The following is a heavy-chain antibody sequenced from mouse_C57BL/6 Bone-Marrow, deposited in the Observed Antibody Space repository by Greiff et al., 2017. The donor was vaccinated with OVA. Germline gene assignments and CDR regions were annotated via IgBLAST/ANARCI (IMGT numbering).Heavy chain of an antibody. CDR2: IRLKSDNYAT. D-gene: IGHD3-2*02. V-gene: IGHV6-3*01. CDR3: TVGWAWLAY. CDR1: GFTFSNYW. Sequence: VQLKESGGGLVQPGGSMKLSCVASGFTFSNYWMNWVRQSPEKGLEWVAQIRLKSDNYATHYAESVKGRFTISRDDSKSSVYLQMNNLRAEDTGIYYCTVGWAWLAYWGQGTLVTVSA. J-gene: IGHJ3*01.